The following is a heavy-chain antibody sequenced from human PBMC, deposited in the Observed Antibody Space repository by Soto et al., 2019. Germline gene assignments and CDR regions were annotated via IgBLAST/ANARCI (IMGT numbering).Heavy chain of an antibody. CDR1: GGSISSYY. J-gene: IGHJ2*01. V-gene: IGHV4-59*08. Sequence: SETLSLTCTVSGGSISSYYWSWIRQPPGKGLEWIGYIYYSGSTNYNPSLKSRVTISLDTSKNQFSLKLSSVTAADTAVYYCGKTRWYWYFDLWGRGTLVTLSS. D-gene: IGHD2-15*01. CDR2: IYYSGST. CDR3: GKTRWYWYFDL.